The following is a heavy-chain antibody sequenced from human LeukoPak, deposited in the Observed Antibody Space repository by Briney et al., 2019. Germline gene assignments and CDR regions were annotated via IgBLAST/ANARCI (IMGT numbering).Heavy chain of an antibody. CDR3: ARGSGGNYFDY. CDR2: IYSSGDT. D-gene: IGHD1-26*01. V-gene: IGHV3-23*01. Sequence: GGSLRLSCAASGFTFSSYAMTWLRQAPGKGLEWVSTIYSSGDTYSADSVKGRFSVSRDNFNNMLFLQMNNLTVEDTAVYYCARGSGGNYFDYWGQGTLVTVSS. J-gene: IGHJ4*02. CDR1: GFTFSSYA.